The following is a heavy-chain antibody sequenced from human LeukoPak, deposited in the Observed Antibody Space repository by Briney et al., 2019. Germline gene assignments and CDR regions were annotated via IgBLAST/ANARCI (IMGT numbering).Heavy chain of an antibody. Sequence: WASVKVSCKASGGTFSSYAISWVQQAPGQGLEWMGRIIPILGIANYAQKFQGRVTITADKSTSTAYMELSSLRSEDTAVYYCARVEGIVGATGDFDYWGQGTLVTASS. CDR1: GGTFSSYA. D-gene: IGHD1-26*01. J-gene: IGHJ4*02. CDR3: ARVEGIVGATGDFDY. V-gene: IGHV1-69*04. CDR2: IIPILGIA.